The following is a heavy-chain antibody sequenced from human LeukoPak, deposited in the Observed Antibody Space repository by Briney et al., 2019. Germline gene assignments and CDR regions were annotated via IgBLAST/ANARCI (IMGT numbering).Heavy chain of an antibody. CDR1: GGSFSGYY. CDR3: AKMMGEYCSSTSRYDNMDV. CDR2: INHSGTT. J-gene: IGHJ6*03. V-gene: IGHV4-34*01. D-gene: IGHD2-2*01. Sequence: SETLSLTCAVYGGSFSGYYWSWIRQPPGKGLEWIGEINHSGTTKYSPSLKSRLTISVDTSKKQFSLKLSSVTAADTAVYYCAKMMGEYCSSTSRYDNMDVWGKGTTVTISS.